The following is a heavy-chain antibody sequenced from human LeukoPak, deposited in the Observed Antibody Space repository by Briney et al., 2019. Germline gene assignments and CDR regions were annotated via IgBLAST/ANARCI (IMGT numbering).Heavy chain of an antibody. CDR2: IIPIFGTA. Sequence: ASVKVSCKASGGTFSSYAISWVRQAPGQGLEWMGRIIPIFGTANYAQKFQGRVTITADESTSTAYMELSSLRSEDTAVYYCARVGSYSSSAGFDYWGQGTLVTVSS. D-gene: IGHD6-6*01. CDR1: GGTFSSYA. J-gene: IGHJ4*02. V-gene: IGHV1-69*13. CDR3: ARVGSYSSSAGFDY.